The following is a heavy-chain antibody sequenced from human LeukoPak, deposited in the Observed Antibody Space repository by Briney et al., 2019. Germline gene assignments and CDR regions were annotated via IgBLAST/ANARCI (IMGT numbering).Heavy chain of an antibody. CDR3: AREGSATARPFVSNDY. Sequence: SETLSLTCTVSGGSISSYYWSWIRQPAGKGPEWIGRIHSSGSTDYNPSLKSRVTMSVDTSKNQFSLKVRSVTAADTAVYYCAREGSATARPFVSNDYWGQGTLVTVSS. D-gene: IGHD6-6*01. CDR2: IHSSGST. CDR1: GGSISSYY. V-gene: IGHV4-4*07. J-gene: IGHJ4*02.